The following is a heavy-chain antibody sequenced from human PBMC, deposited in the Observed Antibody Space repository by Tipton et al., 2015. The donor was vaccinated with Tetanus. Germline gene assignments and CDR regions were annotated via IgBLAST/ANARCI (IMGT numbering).Heavy chain of an antibody. CDR3: AREADCSGGSCFSGDFDN. V-gene: IGHV3-33*01. CDR2: SWYDGTDK. CDR1: GFIFSSYG. Sequence: SLRLSCAASGFIFSSYGIHWVRQAPGKRLEWVAVSWYDGTDKYYADSVKGRFTISRDNSKNTLYLQMNSLRAGDTAVYYCAREADCSGGSCFSGDFDNWGQGTRVTVSS. J-gene: IGHJ4*02. D-gene: IGHD2-15*01.